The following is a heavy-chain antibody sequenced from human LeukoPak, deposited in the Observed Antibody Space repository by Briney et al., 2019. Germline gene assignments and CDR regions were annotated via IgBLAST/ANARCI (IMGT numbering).Heavy chain of an antibody. CDR3: AKGISQDY. V-gene: IGHV3-30*18. CDR1: GFTFSSYE. Sequence: PGGSLRLSCAASGFTFSSYEMNWVRQAPGKGLEWVAVISYDGSNKYYADSVKGRFTISRDNSKNTLYLQMNSLRAEDTAVYYCAKGISQDYWGQGTLVTVSS. D-gene: IGHD2-15*01. CDR2: ISYDGSNK. J-gene: IGHJ4*02.